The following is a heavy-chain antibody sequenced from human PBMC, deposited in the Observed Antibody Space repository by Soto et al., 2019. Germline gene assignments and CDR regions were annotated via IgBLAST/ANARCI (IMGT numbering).Heavy chain of an antibody. D-gene: IGHD3-22*01. CDR2: IHPGDSDA. J-gene: IGHJ4*02. CDR1: GYSFTKYW. Sequence: PGESLKISCNGSGYSFTKYWISWVRQMPGKGLELMGIIHPGDSDARYSPSFQGHVTISADNSINTAYLQWSSLRASDTAIYYCARRADSSGYMEYWGQGILVTVSS. CDR3: ARRADSSGYMEY. V-gene: IGHV5-51*01.